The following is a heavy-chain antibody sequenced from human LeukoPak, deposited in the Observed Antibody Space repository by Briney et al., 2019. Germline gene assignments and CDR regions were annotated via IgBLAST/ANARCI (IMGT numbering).Heavy chain of an antibody. Sequence: ASVKVSCKVSGYTLTELSMHWVRQAPGKGLEWMGGFDPGDGETIYAQKFQGRVTMTEDTSTDTAYMELSSLRSEDTAVYYCATDLSLRDNWFDPWGQGTLVTVSS. CDR1: GYTLTELS. J-gene: IGHJ5*02. CDR3: ATDLSLRDNWFDP. CDR2: FDPGDGET. V-gene: IGHV1-24*01.